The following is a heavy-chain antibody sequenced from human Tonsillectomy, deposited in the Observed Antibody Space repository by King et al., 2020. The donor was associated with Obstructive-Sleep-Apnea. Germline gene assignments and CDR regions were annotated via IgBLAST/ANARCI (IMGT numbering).Heavy chain of an antibody. V-gene: IGHV3-30*18. CDR2: ISWNERDK. CDR3: AKGEWSSRSIDY. D-gene: IGHD6-13*01. Sequence: VQLVESGGGVVQPGTSLRLSCAASGFSFSTRDIHWVRQAPGKGLEWVALISWNERDKYYAYSVKGRFTISRDNSKNTLYLEMNGLRAEDTAAYYCAKGEWSSRSIDYWGQGTLVTVSS. CDR1: GFSFSTRD. J-gene: IGHJ4*02.